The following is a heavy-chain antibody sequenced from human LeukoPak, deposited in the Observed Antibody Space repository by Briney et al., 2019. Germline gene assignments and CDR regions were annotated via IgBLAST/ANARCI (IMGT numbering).Heavy chain of an antibody. D-gene: IGHD6-19*01. CDR2: ISSSGSTI. J-gene: IGHJ4*02. CDR1: GFTFSSYE. CDR3: AKPNGAVAGRRYYFDY. Sequence: GGSLRLSCAASGFTFSSYEMNWVRQAPGKGLEWVSYISSSGSTIYYADSVKGRFTISRDNSKNTLYLQMNSLRAEDTAVYYCAKPNGAVAGRRYYFDYWGQGTLVTVSS. V-gene: IGHV3-48*03.